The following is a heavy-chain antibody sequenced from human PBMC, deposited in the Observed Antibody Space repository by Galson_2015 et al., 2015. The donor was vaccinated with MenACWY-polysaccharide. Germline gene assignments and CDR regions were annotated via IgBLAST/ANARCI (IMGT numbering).Heavy chain of an antibody. V-gene: IGHV3-23*01. CDR2: ISGNGGST. CDR1: GFTFSSYA. CDR3: AKDHYYDSSGGSCYGADY. J-gene: IGHJ4*02. Sequence: SLRLSCAASGFTFSSYAMSWVRQAPGKGLEWVSAISGNGGSTYYADSVKGRFTISRDNSKNTLYLQMNSLRAEDTAVYYCAKDHYYDSSGGSCYGADYWGQGTLVTVSS. D-gene: IGHD2-15*01.